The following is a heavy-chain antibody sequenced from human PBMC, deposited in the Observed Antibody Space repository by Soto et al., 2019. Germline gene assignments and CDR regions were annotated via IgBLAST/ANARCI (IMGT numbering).Heavy chain of an antibody. CDR1: GYTFTSYG. V-gene: IGHV1-18*01. CDR2: ISAYNGNT. CDR3: ARWDCSGGSCFVGWFDP. J-gene: IGHJ5*02. Sequence: QVQLVQSGAEVKKPGASVKVSCKASGYTFTSYGISWVQQAPGQGLEWMGWISAYNGNTNYAQKLQGRVTMTTDTSTSTAYMELRSLRSDDTAVYYCARWDCSGGSCFVGWFDPWGQGTLVTVSS. D-gene: IGHD2-15*01.